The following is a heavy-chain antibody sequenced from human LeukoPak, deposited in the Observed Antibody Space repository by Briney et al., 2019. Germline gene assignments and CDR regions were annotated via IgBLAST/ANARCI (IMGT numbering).Heavy chain of an antibody. J-gene: IGHJ5*02. CDR1: GFTFSTYS. D-gene: IGHD2/OR15-2a*01. CDR2: ISSSSSHI. Sequence: AGGSLRLSCAASGFTFSTYSMNWVRQAPGKGLEWVSSISSSSSHIYYADSVKGRFTISRDNAKNSLYLQMNSLRAEDTAVYYCAKCQIGSNWFDPWGQGTLVTVSS. V-gene: IGHV3-21*01. CDR3: AKCQIGSNWFDP.